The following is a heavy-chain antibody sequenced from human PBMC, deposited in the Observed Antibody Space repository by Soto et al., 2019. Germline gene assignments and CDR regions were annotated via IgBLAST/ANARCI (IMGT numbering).Heavy chain of an antibody. CDR1: GGTFSSYA. Sequence: ASVKVSCKASGGTFSSYAISWVRQAPGQGLEWMGRIIPILGIANYAQKFQGRVTITTDKSTSTAYMELSSLRSEDTAVYYCARGPCDIVTGYYFDYWGQGTLVTVSS. V-gene: IGHV1-69*04. CDR3: ARGPCDIVTGYYFDY. CDR2: IIPILGIA. D-gene: IGHD3-9*01. J-gene: IGHJ4*02.